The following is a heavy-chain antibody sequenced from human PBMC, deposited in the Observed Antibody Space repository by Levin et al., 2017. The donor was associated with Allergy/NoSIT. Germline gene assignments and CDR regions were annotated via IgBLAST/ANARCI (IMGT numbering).Heavy chain of an antibody. D-gene: IGHD3-22*01. V-gene: IGHV1-46*01. CDR1: GYTFTSYY. CDR2: INPSGGST. CDR3: ARDLTYYYDSSGYYYSSGYFDY. J-gene: IGHJ4*02. Sequence: GESLKISCKASGYTFTSYYMHWVRQAPGQGLEWMGIINPSGGSTSYAQKFQGRVTMTRDTSTSTVYMELSSLRSEDTAVYYCARDLTYYYDSSGYYYSSGYFDYWGQGTLVTVSS.